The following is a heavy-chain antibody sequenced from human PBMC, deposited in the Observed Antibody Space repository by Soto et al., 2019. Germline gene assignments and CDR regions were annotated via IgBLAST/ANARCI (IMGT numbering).Heavy chain of an antibody. Sequence: PSETLSLTCAVYGWSFSGYYWSWIRQPPGKGLEWIGEINHSRSSNYNPSLKRRVTISVDTSKNQFSLKLSSVTAADTAVYYCARGLGGSGSYARYYYYYYGMDVWGQGTTVT. J-gene: IGHJ6*02. D-gene: IGHD3-10*01. CDR2: INHSRSS. CDR3: ARGLGGSGSYARYYYYYYGMDV. V-gene: IGHV4-34*01. CDR1: GWSFSGYY.